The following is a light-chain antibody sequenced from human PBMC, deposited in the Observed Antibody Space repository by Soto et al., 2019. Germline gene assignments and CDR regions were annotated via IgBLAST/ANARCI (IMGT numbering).Light chain of an antibody. Sequence: QSALTQSASVSGAPGQSITISCTGTSSDVGGYNYVSWYQQLPGKAPKLMIYDVSNRPSGVSNRFSGSKSGNTASLMVSGLQAEDEAYYYCSSYTRSSTVVFGGGTKLTVL. CDR1: SSDVGGYNY. V-gene: IGLV2-14*01. CDR3: SSYTRSSTVV. J-gene: IGLJ3*02. CDR2: DVS.